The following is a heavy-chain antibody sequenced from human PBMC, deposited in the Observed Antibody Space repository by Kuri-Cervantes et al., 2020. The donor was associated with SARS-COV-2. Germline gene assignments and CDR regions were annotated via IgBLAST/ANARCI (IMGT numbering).Heavy chain of an antibody. CDR3: ARGLSKRITIFGVVITGSYYGMDV. CDR2: IHYSGST. J-gene: IGHJ6*02. Sequence: ESLKISCTVSGGSISSYYWSWVRQPPGKGLEWIGNIHYSGSTNYNPSLKSRVTISVDTSKNQFSLKLSSVTAADTAVNYCARGLSKRITIFGVVITGSYYGMDVWGQGTTVTVSS. V-gene: IGHV4-59*12. CDR1: GGSISSYY. D-gene: IGHD3-3*01.